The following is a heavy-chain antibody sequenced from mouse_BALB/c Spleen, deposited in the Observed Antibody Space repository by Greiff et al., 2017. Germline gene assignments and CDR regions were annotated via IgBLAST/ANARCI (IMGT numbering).Heavy chain of an antibody. CDR3: ARALTGGFAD. CDR2: SRNKANDYTT. V-gene: IGHV7-1*02. J-gene: IGHJ3*01. Sequence: EVKVVESGGGLVQPGGSLRLSCATSGFTFSDFYMEWVRQPPGKRLEWIAASRNKANDYTTEYSASVKGRFIVTRDTSESILYLQMNALRAEDTAMFYCARALTGGFADWGQGTLVTVSA. D-gene: IGHD4-1*01. CDR1: GFTFSDFY.